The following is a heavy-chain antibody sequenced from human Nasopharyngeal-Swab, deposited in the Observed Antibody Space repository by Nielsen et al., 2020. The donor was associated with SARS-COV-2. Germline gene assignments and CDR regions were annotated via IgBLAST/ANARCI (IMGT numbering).Heavy chain of an antibody. CDR2: TLYRSKWYN. Sequence: SQTLSLTRAISGDSVSSHSAGWNWIRQSPSRGLEWLGRTLYRSKWYNDYAECVKSRIAVNPDTSKNQFSLQLNSVTPEDTAVYYCARGRDFSFDSWGQGTLVTASS. J-gene: IGHJ4*02. D-gene: IGHD3-3*01. CDR3: ARGRDFSFDS. CDR1: GDSVSSHSAG. V-gene: IGHV6-1*01.